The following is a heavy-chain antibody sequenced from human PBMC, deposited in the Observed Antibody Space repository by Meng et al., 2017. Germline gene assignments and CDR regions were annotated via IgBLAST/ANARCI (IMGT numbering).Heavy chain of an antibody. CDR2: IDPKNGDT. CDR3: ARDEDISAAGKLFGDY. V-gene: IGHV1-2*06. D-gene: IGHD6-13*01. CDR1: GYNFPDNY. Sequence: VLLVRLGAWWNKPGASVKVSCKPSGYNFPDNYTPWVRQAPGQGLEWMGRIDPKNGDTHYAQKFQGRVTMTGDTSISTAYMDLSGLRSDDTAVYYCARDEDISAAGKLFGDYWGQGTLVTVSS. J-gene: IGHJ4*02.